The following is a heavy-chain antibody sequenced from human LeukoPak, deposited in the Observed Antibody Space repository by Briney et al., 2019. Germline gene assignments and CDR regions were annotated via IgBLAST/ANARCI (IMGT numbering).Heavy chain of an antibody. CDR3: AKDTRESYYYMDV. Sequence: PGGSLRLSCAASGFTFDDYAMHWVRQAPGKGLEWVSGISWNSGSIGYADSVKGRFTISRDNAKNSLYLQMNSLRAEDTALYYCAKDTRESYYYMDVWGKGTTVTVSS. J-gene: IGHJ6*03. V-gene: IGHV3-9*01. D-gene: IGHD6-6*01. CDR1: GFTFDDYA. CDR2: ISWNSGSI.